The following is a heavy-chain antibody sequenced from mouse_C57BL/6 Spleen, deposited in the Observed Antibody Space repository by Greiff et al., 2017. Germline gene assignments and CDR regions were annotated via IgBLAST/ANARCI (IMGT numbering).Heavy chain of an antibody. V-gene: IGHV1-50*01. Sequence: QVQLQQPGAELVKPGASVKLSCKASGYTFTSYWMQWVKQRPGKGLEWIGEIDPSDSSTNYNQKFKGKATLTVDTSSSTAYMQLSSLTSEDSAVYYCARNYGSSFDYWGQGTTLTVSS. CDR1: GYTFTSYW. CDR3: ARNYGSSFDY. J-gene: IGHJ2*01. CDR2: IDPSDSST. D-gene: IGHD1-1*01.